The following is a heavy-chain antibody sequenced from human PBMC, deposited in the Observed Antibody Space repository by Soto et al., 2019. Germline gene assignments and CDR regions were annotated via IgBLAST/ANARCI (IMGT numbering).Heavy chain of an antibody. CDR3: AKDRGSHFDGSGYPLDAFDL. V-gene: IGHV1-46*01. Sequence: QVQMFQSGAEVKKPGASVRVSCQASGYDLSTYFIHWVRLPPAKGPEWMGIINPSGGKTTYSQKFQGRLILTGDTSTSTVTMELSRLTFEDTAVYYCAKDRGSHFDGSGYPLDAFDLWGQGTEVTVSS. CDR2: INPSGGKT. CDR1: GYDLSTYF. J-gene: IGHJ3*01. D-gene: IGHD3-22*01.